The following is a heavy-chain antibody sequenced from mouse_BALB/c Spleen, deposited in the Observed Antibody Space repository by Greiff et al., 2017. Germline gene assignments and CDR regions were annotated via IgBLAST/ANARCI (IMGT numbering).Heavy chain of an antibody. CDR3: ARRDDGYPFAY. D-gene: IGHD2-3*01. Sequence: VQLKQSGGDLVKPGGSLKLSCAASGFTFSSYGMSWVRQTPDKRLEWVATISSGGSYTYYPDSVKGRFTISRDNAKNTLYLQMSSLKSEDTAMYYCARRDDGYPFAYWGQGTLVTVSA. V-gene: IGHV5-6*01. CDR2: ISSGGSYT. J-gene: IGHJ3*01. CDR1: GFTFSSYG.